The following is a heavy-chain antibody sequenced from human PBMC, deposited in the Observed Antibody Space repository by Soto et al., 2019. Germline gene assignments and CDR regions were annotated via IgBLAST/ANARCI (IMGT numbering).Heavy chain of an antibody. Sequence: QVQLVESGGGVVQPGRSPRLSCAASGFTFSSYGMHWVRQAPGKGLEWVAVIWYDGSNKYYADSVKGRFTISRDNSKNTLYLQMNSLRAEDTAVYYCARDQQLRPFDYWGQGTLVTVSS. CDR1: GFTFSSYG. CDR3: ARDQQLRPFDY. V-gene: IGHV3-33*01. J-gene: IGHJ4*02. CDR2: IWYDGSNK. D-gene: IGHD6-13*01.